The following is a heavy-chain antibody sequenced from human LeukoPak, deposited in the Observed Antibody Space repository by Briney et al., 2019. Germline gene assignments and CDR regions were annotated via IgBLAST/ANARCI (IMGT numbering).Heavy chain of an antibody. J-gene: IGHJ5*02. V-gene: IGHV4-39*07. Sequence: SETLSLTCTVSGGSISSSSYYWGWIRQPPGTGLEWIGSIYYSGSIYYNPSLKSRVTISVDTSKNQFSLKPSSVTAADTAVYYCASSPIESITMIVVVMGPIDWFDPWGQGTLVTVSS. CDR3: ASSPIESITMIVVVMGPIDWFDP. CDR1: GGSISSSSYY. CDR2: IYYSGSI. D-gene: IGHD3-22*01.